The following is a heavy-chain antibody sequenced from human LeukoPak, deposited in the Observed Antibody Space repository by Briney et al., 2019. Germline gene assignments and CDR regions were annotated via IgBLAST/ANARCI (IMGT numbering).Heavy chain of an antibody. J-gene: IGHJ4*02. Sequence: ASVKVSCKASGYTFTGYYMHWVRQAPGQGLEWMGRINPNSGGTNYAQKFQGRVTMTRDTSTSTAYMELSRLRSDDTAVYYCAREGYCSGGSCYQHWGQGTLVTVSS. CDR2: INPNSGGT. CDR1: GYTFTGYY. V-gene: IGHV1-2*06. CDR3: AREGYCSGGSCYQH. D-gene: IGHD2-15*01.